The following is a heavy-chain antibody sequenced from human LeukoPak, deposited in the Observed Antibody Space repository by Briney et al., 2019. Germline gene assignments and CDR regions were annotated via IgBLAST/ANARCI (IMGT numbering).Heavy chain of an antibody. CDR1: GGSISSYY. D-gene: IGHD3-3*01. V-gene: IGHV4-59*01. CDR3: ARLGDDFWSGYSQPISYYYYGMDV. J-gene: IGHJ6*02. Sequence: SETLSLTCTVSGGSISSYYWSWIRQPPGKGLEWIGYVYYSGSTNYNPSLKSRVTISVDTSKNQFSLKLSSVTAADTAVYYCARLGDDFWSGYSQPISYYYYGMDVWGQGTTVTVSS. CDR2: VYYSGST.